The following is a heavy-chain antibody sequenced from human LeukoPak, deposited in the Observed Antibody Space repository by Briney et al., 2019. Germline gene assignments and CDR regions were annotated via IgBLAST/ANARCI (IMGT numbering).Heavy chain of an antibody. J-gene: IGHJ4*02. Sequence: SETLSLTCTVAGGSISTYYWSWIRQPAGRGLEWIGRIYSSGDTMYNPSLQSRVTMSVDTSKNEFSLKLSSVTAADTAVYYCARGGVGATFCDYWGQGTLVTVSS. CDR2: IYSSGDT. D-gene: IGHD1-26*01. V-gene: IGHV4-4*07. CDR3: ARGGVGATFCDY. CDR1: GGSISTYY.